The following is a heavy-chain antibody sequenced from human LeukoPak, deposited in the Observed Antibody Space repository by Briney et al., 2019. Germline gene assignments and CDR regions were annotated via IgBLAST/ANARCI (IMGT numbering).Heavy chain of an antibody. J-gene: IGHJ4*02. D-gene: IGHD5-24*01. CDR3: ARVIRRDGYLRPDY. V-gene: IGHV7-4-1*02. CDR2: INTNTGNP. Sequence: ASVKVSCKASGYTFISYAMNWVRQAPGQGLEWMGWINTNTGNPTYAQGFTGRFVFSLDTSVSTAYLQISSLKAEDTAVYYCARVIRRDGYLRPDYWGQGTLVTVSS. CDR1: GYTFISYA.